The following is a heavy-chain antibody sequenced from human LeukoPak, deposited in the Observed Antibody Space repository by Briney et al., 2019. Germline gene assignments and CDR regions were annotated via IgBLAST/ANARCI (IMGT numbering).Heavy chain of an antibody. D-gene: IGHD5/OR15-5a*01. J-gene: IGHJ4*02. CDR2: IYYSGCT. Sequence: SETLSLTCTVSGGSISSYYWSWIRQPPGKGLEWIGYIYYSGCTNYNPSLKSRVTISVDTSKNQFSLKLSSVTAADTAVYYCARLYENYAIGYWGQGTLVTVSS. CDR1: GGSISSYY. CDR3: ARLYENYAIGY. V-gene: IGHV4-59*01.